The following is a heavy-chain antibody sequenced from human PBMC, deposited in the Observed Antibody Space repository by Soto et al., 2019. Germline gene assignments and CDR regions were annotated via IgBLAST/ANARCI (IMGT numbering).Heavy chain of an antibody. J-gene: IGHJ5*02. CDR1: GGSVSSGSYY. D-gene: IGHD3-22*01. V-gene: IGHV4-61*01. CDR2: IYYSGST. CDR3: ARAPSYDDSSGYSNWFDP. Sequence: SETLSLTCTVSGGSVSSGSYYWSWIRQPPGEGLEWIGYIYYSGSTNYNTSLKSRVTISVDTSKNQFSLKLSSVTAADTAVYYCARAPSYDDSSGYSNWFDPWGQGTLVTVSS.